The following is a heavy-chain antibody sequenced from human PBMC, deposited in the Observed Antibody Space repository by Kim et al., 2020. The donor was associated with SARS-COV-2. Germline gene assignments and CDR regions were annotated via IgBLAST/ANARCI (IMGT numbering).Heavy chain of an antibody. D-gene: IGHD3-10*01. CDR2: INHSGST. J-gene: IGHJ5*02. CDR1: GGSFSGYY. CDR3: ARGRVLLWFGELRSNWFDP. Sequence: SETLSLTCAVYGGSFSGYYWSWIRQPPGKGLEWIGEINHSGSTNYNPSLKSLVTISVDTSKNQFSLKLSSVTAADTAVYYCARGRVLLWFGELRSNWFDPWGQGTLVTVSS. V-gene: IGHV4-34*01.